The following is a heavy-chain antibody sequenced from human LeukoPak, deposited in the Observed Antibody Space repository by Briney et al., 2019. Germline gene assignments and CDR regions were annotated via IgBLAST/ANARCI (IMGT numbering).Heavy chain of an antibody. V-gene: IGHV1-18*01. CDR1: GYTFTSYG. CDR2: ISAYNGNT. D-gene: IGHD5-12*01. Sequence: ASVKVSCKASGYTFTSYGISWVRQAPGQGLEWMGWISAYNGNTNYAQKLQGRVTMTTDTSTSTAYMELRSLRSDDTAVYYCAREYSGYDYGNTGIDYWGQGTLVTVSS. J-gene: IGHJ4*02. CDR3: AREYSGYDYGNTGIDY.